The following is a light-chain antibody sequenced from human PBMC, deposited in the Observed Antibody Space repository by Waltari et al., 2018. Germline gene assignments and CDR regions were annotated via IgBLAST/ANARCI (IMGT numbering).Light chain of an antibody. V-gene: IGKV3-20*01. CDR1: QSVSSSY. Sequence: EIVLTQSPGTLSLSPGERATLSCRASQSVSSSYLAWYQQKPGQAPRLLIYGASSRAARIPDRFSGSGSGTDFTLTISRLEPEDFAGYYCQQYDSSPPLTFGGGTKVEIK. J-gene: IGKJ4*01. CDR3: QQYDSSPPLT. CDR2: GAS.